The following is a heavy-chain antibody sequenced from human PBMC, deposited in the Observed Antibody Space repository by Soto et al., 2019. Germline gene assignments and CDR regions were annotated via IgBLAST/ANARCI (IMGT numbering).Heavy chain of an antibody. D-gene: IGHD6-6*01. V-gene: IGHV3-64*01. Sequence: EVQLAESGGGLAQPGGSLRLSCAASGFTLSGYAMDWVRQAPGKGLEYVSGISSNGAGTYYANSVQGRFTISRDNSKNTVYFPRGSLRPEAMAVYYCARRARPDFYYMDVWGKGTTVTVSS. CDR1: GFTLSGYA. CDR3: ARRARPDFYYMDV. J-gene: IGHJ6*03. CDR2: ISSNGAGT.